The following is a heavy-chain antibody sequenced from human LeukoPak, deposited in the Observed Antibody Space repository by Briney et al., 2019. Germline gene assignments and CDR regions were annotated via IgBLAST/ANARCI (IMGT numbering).Heavy chain of an antibody. V-gene: IGHV4-34*01. CDR3: ARGARPLGWFVVGRPPSAYCFDS. CDR1: GGSFNSYC. Sequence: PSETLSLTCAVYGGSFNSYCWTWIRQSPGKGLEWIGEINHSGVTNYNPSLKSRITMSVDTSKNQFALQLNSVTAADSAVYYCARGARPLGWFVVGRPPSAYCFDSWGLGTLVTVSS. J-gene: IGHJ4*02. D-gene: IGHD3-3*01. CDR2: INHSGVT.